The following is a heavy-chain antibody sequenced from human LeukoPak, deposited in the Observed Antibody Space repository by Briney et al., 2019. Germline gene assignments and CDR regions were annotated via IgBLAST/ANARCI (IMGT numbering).Heavy chain of an antibody. CDR2: INHSGST. CDR3: ARGVGVPAKIDY. CDR1: GGSFSGYY. D-gene: IGHD2-2*01. Sequence: SETLSLTCAVYGGSFSGYYWSWIRQPPGKGLEWIGEINHSGSTNCNPSLKSRVTISVDTSKNQFSLKLSSVTAADTAVYYCARGVGVPAKIDYWGQGTLVTVSS. V-gene: IGHV4-34*01. J-gene: IGHJ4*02.